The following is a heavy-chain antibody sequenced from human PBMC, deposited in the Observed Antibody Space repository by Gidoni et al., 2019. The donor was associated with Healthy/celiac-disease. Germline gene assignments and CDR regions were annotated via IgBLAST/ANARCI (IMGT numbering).Heavy chain of an antibody. CDR2: MRGRSGST. Sequence: VPMLASGGGSVQPGGSLTLSCSAAGFTLSRYATRWGRQAPGKGLAWVSAMRGRSGSTCYAETVKDRCTVSRDNSKNTLYRQRNSLRAEDTAVYYCAKGRLCCSGGSCPVGMTPDVNWGQGTLVTGSS. J-gene: IGHJ4*02. CDR1: GFTLSRYA. CDR3: AKGRLCCSGGSCPVGMTPDVN. D-gene: IGHD2-15*01. V-gene: IGHV3-23*01.